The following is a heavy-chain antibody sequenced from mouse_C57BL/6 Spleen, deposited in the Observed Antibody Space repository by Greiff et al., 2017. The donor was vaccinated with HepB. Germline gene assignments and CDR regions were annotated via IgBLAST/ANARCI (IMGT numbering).Heavy chain of an antibody. V-gene: IGHV3-6*01. D-gene: IGHD1-1*01. CDR1: GYSITSGYY. Sequence: EVQLQQSGPGLVKPSQSLSLTCSVTGYSITSGYYWNWIRQFPGNKLEWMGYISYDGSNNYNPSLKNRISITRDTSKNQFFLKLNSVTTEDTATYYCARDATVEAMDYWGQGTSVTVSS. J-gene: IGHJ4*01. CDR2: ISYDGSN. CDR3: ARDATVEAMDY.